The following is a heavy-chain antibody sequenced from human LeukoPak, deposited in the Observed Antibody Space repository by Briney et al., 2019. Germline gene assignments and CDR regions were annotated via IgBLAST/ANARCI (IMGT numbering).Heavy chain of an antibody. CDR3: ARHIMIVVTEYHFDE. D-gene: IGHD3-22*01. V-gene: IGHV4-39*01. J-gene: IGHJ4*02. CDR1: GGSISSSGYY. CDR2: VSHSGST. Sequence: SETLSLTCTVSGGSISSSGYYWGWIRQSPGKGLEWIGSVSHSGSTYYNPPLKSRVTMSIDTSKNQFSLELRSATAADTAVYYCARHIMIVVTEYHFDEWGQGTLVTVSS.